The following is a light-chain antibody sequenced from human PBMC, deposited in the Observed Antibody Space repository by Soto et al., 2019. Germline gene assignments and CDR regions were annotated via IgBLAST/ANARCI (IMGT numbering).Light chain of an antibody. CDR1: QTVTTY. Sequence: DIPLTQSPSSLSASVGDRVTITCRASQTVTTYLHWYQQKPGKDPQLLIYADSNLQSGVPSRFGASGSGTDVTLTSSGLQPEEFATYYCHQSYTTRPLTFSGGTKVESK. J-gene: IGKJ4*01. V-gene: IGKV1-39*01. CDR3: HQSYTTRPLT. CDR2: ADS.